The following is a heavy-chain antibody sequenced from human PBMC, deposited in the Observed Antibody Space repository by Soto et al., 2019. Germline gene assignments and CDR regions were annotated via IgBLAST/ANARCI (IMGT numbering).Heavy chain of an antibody. CDR3: AREYSSSATHHKFYYYYYYGMDV. Sequence: QVQLVESGGGVVQPGRSLRLSCAASGFTFSSYAMHWVRQAPGKGLEWVAVISYDGSNKYYADSVKGRFTISRDNSKNTLYLQVNSLRAEDTAVYYCAREYSSSATHHKFYYYYYYGMDVWGQGPTVTVSS. J-gene: IGHJ6*02. CDR2: ISYDGSNK. D-gene: IGHD6-6*01. CDR1: GFTFSSYA. V-gene: IGHV3-30-3*01.